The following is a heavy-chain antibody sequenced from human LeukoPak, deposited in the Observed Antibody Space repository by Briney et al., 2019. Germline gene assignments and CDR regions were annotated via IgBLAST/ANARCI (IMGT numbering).Heavy chain of an antibody. Sequence: GRSLRLSCAASGFTFSSYAMHWVRQAPGKGLEWVAVISYDGSNKYYAHSVKGRFTISRDNSKNTLYLRMNSLRAEDTAVYYCARASGRYYDSGGYYDYWGQGTLVTVSS. D-gene: IGHD3-22*01. CDR1: GFTFSSYA. CDR3: ARASGRYYDSGGYYDY. J-gene: IGHJ4*02. CDR2: ISYDGSNK. V-gene: IGHV3-30*04.